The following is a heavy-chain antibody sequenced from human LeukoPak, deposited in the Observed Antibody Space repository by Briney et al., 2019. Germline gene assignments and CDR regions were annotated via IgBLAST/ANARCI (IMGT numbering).Heavy chain of an antibody. Sequence: GGSLRLSCAASGFIFSSYSMMWVRQAPGKGLEWVSVINSGGEITYYADSVKGRFTISRDNSKNTVYLQMNSLRAEDTAIYYCAKKTGGTYPFDYWGQGTLVTVSS. CDR1: GFIFSSYS. V-gene: IGHV3-23*01. J-gene: IGHJ4*02. D-gene: IGHD1-26*01. CDR3: AKKTGGTYPFDY. CDR2: INSGGEIT.